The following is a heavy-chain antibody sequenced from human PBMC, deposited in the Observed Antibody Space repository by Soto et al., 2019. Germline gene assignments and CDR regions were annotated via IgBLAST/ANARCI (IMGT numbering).Heavy chain of an antibody. J-gene: IGHJ4*02. D-gene: IGHD5-12*01. CDR1: GGSISSYY. CDR2: IYYSGST. Sequence: KTSETLSLTCTVSGGSISSYYWSWIRQPPGKGLEWIGYIYYSGSTNYNPSLKSRVTISVGTSKNQFSLKLSSVTAADTAVYYCAREGDSGYDLDYWGQGTLVTVSS. V-gene: IGHV4-59*01. CDR3: AREGDSGYDLDY.